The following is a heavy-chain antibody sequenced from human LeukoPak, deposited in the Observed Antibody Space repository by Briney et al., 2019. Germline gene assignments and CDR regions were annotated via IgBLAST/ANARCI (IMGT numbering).Heavy chain of an antibody. J-gene: IGHJ4*02. CDR3: ANRRWLQSR. Sequence: GGSLRLSCAASGFTFSSYAMSWVRQAPGKGLEWVSGISGSGSSTYYADSVKGRFTISRDNSKNTLYLQMNSLRAEDTAVYYCANRRWLQSRWGQGTLVTVSS. D-gene: IGHD5-24*01. CDR1: GFTFSSYA. CDR2: ISGSGSST. V-gene: IGHV3-23*01.